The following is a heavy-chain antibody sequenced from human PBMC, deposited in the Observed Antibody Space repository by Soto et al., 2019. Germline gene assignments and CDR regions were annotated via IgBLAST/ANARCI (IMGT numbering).Heavy chain of an antibody. CDR2: IYHSGST. V-gene: IGHV4-30-2*01. D-gene: IGHD1-26*01. J-gene: IGHJ6*02. CDR3: DRVEPIKYYYGMDV. Sequence: PSETLSLTCAVSGGSISSGGYSWSWIRQPPGKGLEWIGYIYHSGSTYYNPSLKSRVTISVDRSKNQFSLELSSVTAADTAVYYRDRVEPIKYYYGMDVWGQGTTVTVSS. CDR1: GGSISSGGYS.